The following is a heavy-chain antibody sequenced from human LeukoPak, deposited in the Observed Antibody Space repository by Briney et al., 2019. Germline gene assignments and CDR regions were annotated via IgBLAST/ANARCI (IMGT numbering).Heavy chain of an antibody. CDR1: GYTYTNHG. D-gene: IGHD2-8*01. CDR3: AGGGYCTNGVCLGEDY. V-gene: IGHV1-8*02. Sequence: ASVKVSCKASGYTYTNHGITWVRQAPGQGLEWMGWMNPNSGNTGYAQKFQGRVTMTRNTSISTAYMELSSLRSEDTAVYYCAGGGYCTNGVCLGEDYWGQGTLVTVSS. CDR2: MNPNSGNT. J-gene: IGHJ4*02.